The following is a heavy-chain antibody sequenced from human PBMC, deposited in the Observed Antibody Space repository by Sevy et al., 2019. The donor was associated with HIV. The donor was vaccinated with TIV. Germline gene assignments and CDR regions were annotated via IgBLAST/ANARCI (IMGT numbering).Heavy chain of an antibody. J-gene: IGHJ3*02. Sequence: GGSLRLSCAASGFTFSSYDMHWVRQATGKGLEWVSAIGTAGDTYYPGSVKGRFTISRENAKNSLYLQMNSLRAGDTAVYYCARGSSSGSYYVDAFDIWGQGTMVTVSS. CDR2: IGTAGDT. CDR3: ARGSSSGSYYVDAFDI. CDR1: GFTFSSYD. V-gene: IGHV3-13*01. D-gene: IGHD1-26*01.